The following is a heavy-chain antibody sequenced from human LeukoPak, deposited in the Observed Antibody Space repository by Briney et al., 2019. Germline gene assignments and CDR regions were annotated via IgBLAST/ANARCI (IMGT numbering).Heavy chain of an antibody. D-gene: IGHD6-19*01. J-gene: IGHJ6*02. CDR3: AREEASSGWPRFYYCGMDV. V-gene: IGHV4-61*01. Sequence: SETLSLTCTVSGGSVSSGSYYWSWIRQPPGKGLEWIGYIYYSGSTNYNPSLKSRVTISVDTSKNQFSLKLSSVTAADAAVYYCAREEASSGWPRFYYCGMDVWGQGTTVTVSS. CDR1: GGSVSSGSYY. CDR2: IYYSGST.